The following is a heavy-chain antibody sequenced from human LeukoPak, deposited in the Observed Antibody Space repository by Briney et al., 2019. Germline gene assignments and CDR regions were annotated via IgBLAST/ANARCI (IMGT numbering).Heavy chain of an antibody. CDR2: IKKDGSEK. D-gene: IGHD3-10*01. CDR1: GFTFSTYW. Sequence: GGSLRLSCEASGFTFSTYWMSWVRQAPGKGLEWVANIKKDGSEKYYVDSVKGRFTISRDNAKNSLYLQMNSLRAEDTAVYYCARDANYYAPLYWGQGTLVTVSS. V-gene: IGHV3-7*01. J-gene: IGHJ4*02. CDR3: ARDANYYAPLY.